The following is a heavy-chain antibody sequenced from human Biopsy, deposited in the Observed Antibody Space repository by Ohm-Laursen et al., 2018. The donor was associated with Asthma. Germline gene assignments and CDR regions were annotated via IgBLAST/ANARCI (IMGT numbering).Heavy chain of an antibody. CDR3: AKDPRIYGDNVAGMDV. CDR1: RFTYE. V-gene: IGHV3-30-3*01. Sequence: LSLTCAASRFTYEMHWVRQAPGKGLEWVAVISYDGSSIYYADSVKGRFTISRDNSKNTLYLQMSSLRVEDTAVYYCAKDPRIYGDNVAGMDVWGQGTAVNVSS. J-gene: IGHJ6*02. D-gene: IGHD4-17*01. CDR2: ISYDGSSI.